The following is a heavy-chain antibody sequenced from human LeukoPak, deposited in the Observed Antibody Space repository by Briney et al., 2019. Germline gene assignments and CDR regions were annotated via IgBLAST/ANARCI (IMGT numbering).Heavy chain of an antibody. CDR1: GFTFNSYA. D-gene: IGHD5-24*01. V-gene: IGHV3-30*04. CDR2: ISYDGSNK. J-gene: IGHJ6*02. Sequence: GGSLRLSCAASGFTFNSYAMHWVRQAPGKGLEWVAVISYDGSNKNHAGSVKGRVTISRDNSKNTLFLQMNSLRVEDTAVYYCARGGTEIYYHYYGMDVWGQGTTVTVSS. CDR3: ARGGTEIYYHYYGMDV.